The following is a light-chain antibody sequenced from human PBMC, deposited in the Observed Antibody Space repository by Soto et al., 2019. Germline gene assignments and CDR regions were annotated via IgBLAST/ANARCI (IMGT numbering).Light chain of an antibody. CDR1: SSNIGNNY. V-gene: IGLV1-51*01. CDR3: QSYDNSLSGSGV. Sequence: QSVLTQPPSVSAAPGQKVTISCSGSSSNIGNNYVSWYQQLPGTAPKLLIYENNKRPSGIPDRFSGSKFGTSATLGITGLQAGDEADYYCQSYDNSLSGSGVFGTGTKVTVL. J-gene: IGLJ1*01. CDR2: ENN.